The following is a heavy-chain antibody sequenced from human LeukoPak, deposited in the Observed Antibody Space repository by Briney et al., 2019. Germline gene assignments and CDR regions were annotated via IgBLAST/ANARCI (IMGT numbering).Heavy chain of an antibody. CDR3: AKEAVEQQLAAYFQH. CDR2: ISGSGGST. D-gene: IGHD6-13*01. J-gene: IGHJ1*01. Sequence: GGSLRLSCAASRFTFSSCAMSWVRHAPGKGLEWVSAISGSGGSTYYADSVKGRFTISRDNSKNTLYLQMNSLRSEDTAVYYCAKEAVEQQLAAYFQHWGQGTLVTVSS. CDR1: RFTFSSCA. V-gene: IGHV3-23*01.